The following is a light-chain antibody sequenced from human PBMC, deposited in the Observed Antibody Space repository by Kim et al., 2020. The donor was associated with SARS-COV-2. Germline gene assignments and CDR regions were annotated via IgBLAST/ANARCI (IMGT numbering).Light chain of an antibody. CDR1: SSNIGSNT. J-gene: IGLJ2*01. Sequence: QSVLTQPPSASGTPGRRVTISCSGSSSNIGSNTVNWYQQLPGTAPKLLIYNNDQRPSGVPARFSGSKSGTSASLAISGLQSKDEADYFCAAWDDSLYGLVVFGGGTQLTVL. CDR2: NND. V-gene: IGLV1-44*01. CDR3: AAWDDSLYGLVV.